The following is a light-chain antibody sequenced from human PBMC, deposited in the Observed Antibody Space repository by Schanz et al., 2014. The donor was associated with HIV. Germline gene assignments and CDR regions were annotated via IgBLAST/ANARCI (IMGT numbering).Light chain of an antibody. CDR1: SSDVGSYNL. CDR3: WSYAGSSTWV. CDR2: EGS. J-gene: IGLJ3*02. V-gene: IGLV2-23*01. Sequence: QSALTQPASVSGSPGQSITISCTGTSSDVGSYNLVSWYQQYPAKAPKLMVYEGSKRPSGISNRFSGSKSGNTASLTISGLQAEDEADYYCWSYAGSSTWVFGGGTKLTVL.